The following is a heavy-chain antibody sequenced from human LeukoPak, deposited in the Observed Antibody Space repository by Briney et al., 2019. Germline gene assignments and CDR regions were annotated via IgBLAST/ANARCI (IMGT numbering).Heavy chain of an antibody. CDR2: ITWNSGRI. CDR1: GCTFDDYA. J-gene: IGHJ5*02. Sequence: GGSLRLSCADSGCTFDDYAMHWVRQVPGKGLEWVSGITWNSGRIAYADSVKGRFTISRDNAKNSLYLQMNSLRAEDTALYYCAKGVTTIRGWFDPWGQGTLVTVSS. V-gene: IGHV3-9*01. D-gene: IGHD2-21*02. CDR3: AKGVTTIRGWFDP.